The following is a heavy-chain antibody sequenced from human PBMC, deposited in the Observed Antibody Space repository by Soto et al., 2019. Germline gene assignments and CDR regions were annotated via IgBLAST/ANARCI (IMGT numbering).Heavy chain of an antibody. D-gene: IGHD1-1*01. CDR3: ARVERGTVTTVVDAFDI. V-gene: IGHV4-34*01. CDR1: GGFVSSGTYY. Sequence: QVQLQQWGAGLLKPSETLSLTCAVYGGFVSSGTYYWSWIRQPPGKGLEGMGVMSHSGGTHFNPSLKGRVTISVDTSKNQFSLKMSSVTAADTALYYCARVERGTVTTVVDAFDIWGPGTMVTVSS. CDR2: MSHSGGT. J-gene: IGHJ3*02.